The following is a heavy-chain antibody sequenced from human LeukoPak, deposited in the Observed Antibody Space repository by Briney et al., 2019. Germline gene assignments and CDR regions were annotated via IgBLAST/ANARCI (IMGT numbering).Heavy chain of an antibody. CDR2: IYYSGST. J-gene: IGHJ4*02. V-gene: IGHV4-59*01. D-gene: IGHD5-12*01. CDR1: GGSISSYY. Sequence: SETLSLTCTVSGGSISSYYWSWIRQPPGKGLEWIGYIYYSGSTNYNPSLKSRVTISVDTSKNQFSLKLSSVTAADTAVYYCARTIGYSGYDWAYYFDYWGQGTLVTVSS. CDR3: ARTIGYSGYDWAYYFDY.